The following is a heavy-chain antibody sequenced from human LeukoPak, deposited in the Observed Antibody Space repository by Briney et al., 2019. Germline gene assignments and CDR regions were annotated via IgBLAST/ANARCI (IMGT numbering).Heavy chain of an antibody. CDR1: GYTFTSYA. J-gene: IGHJ4*02. V-gene: IGHV1-3*01. Sequence: ASVKVSCKASGYTFTSYAMHWVRQAPGQRLEWMGWINAGNGNTKYSQKFQGRVTITRDTSASTAYMELSSLRSEDTAVYYCARDARFRLMAWGYWGQGTLVTVSS. CDR2: INAGNGNT. CDR3: ARDARFRLMAWGY. D-gene: IGHD5-24*01.